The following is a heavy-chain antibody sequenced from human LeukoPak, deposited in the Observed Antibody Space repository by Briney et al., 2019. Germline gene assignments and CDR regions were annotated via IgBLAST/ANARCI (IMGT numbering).Heavy chain of an antibody. V-gene: IGHV3-48*04. CDR3: ATFTERENYHYTANL. Sequence: PGGSLRLSCAASGFTFSSFATSWVRQPPGKGLEWVSYINSSSGTIIYADSVKGRFTISRDNAKNTLYLQMNSLRAEDTAVYYCATFTERENYHYTANLWGQGTLVIVS. CDR1: GFTFSSFA. J-gene: IGHJ4*02. D-gene: IGHD3-16*02. CDR2: INSSSGTI.